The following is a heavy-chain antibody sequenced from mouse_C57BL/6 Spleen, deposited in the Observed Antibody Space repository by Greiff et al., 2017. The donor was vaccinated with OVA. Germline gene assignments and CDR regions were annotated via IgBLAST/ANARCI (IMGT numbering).Heavy chain of an antibody. CDR2: INPNNGGT. J-gene: IGHJ2*01. Sequence: EVQLQQSGPELVKPGASVKISCKASGYTFTDYYMNWVKQSHGKSLEWIGDINPNNGGTSYNQKFKGTATLTVDQSSSTAYMELRSLTSEDTAVYYCARSDSNYAPYWDHRGQGTTLTVSS. CDR1: GYTFTDYY. D-gene: IGHD2-5*01. V-gene: IGHV1-26*01. CDR3: ARSDSNYAPYWDH.